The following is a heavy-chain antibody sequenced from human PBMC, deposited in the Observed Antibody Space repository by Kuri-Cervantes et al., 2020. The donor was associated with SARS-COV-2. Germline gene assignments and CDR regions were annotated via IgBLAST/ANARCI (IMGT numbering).Heavy chain of an antibody. Sequence: GESLKFSCAASGFTFSSYSMNWVRQAPGKGLEWVSSISSSSSYIYYADSVKGRFTISRDNAKNSLYLQMNSLRAEDTAVYYCARDGAWGPVEGFDYWGQGTLVTVSS. CDR1: GFTFSSYS. CDR2: ISSSSSYI. CDR3: ARDGAWGPVEGFDY. D-gene: IGHD3-16*01. V-gene: IGHV3-21*01. J-gene: IGHJ4*02.